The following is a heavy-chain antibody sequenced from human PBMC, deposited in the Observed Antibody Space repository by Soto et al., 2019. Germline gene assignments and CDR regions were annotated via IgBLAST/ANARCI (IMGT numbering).Heavy chain of an antibody. CDR1: GFAFSGYA. CDR3: AICLNDHRGNVIDY. D-gene: IGHD3-16*02. J-gene: IGHJ4*02. V-gene: IGHV3-30-3*01. Sequence: GGSLRLSCAASGFAFSGYAMHWVRQAPGKGLEWVAIISYDGSNKYYADSVKGRFTISRDNSRNTVYVQMNSLRVEDTAVYYCAICLNDHRGNVIDYSGPGTLVTVSS. CDR2: ISYDGSNK.